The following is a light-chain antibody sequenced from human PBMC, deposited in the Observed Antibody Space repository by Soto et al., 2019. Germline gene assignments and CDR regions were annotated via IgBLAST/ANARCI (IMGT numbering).Light chain of an antibody. J-gene: IGKJ1*01. CDR2: DVS. V-gene: IGKV1-5*01. CDR1: QNINYW. CDR3: QHYAFDSQT. Sequence: DIQMTQSPATVSASVGDRVTITCRSSQNINYWLAWYQQRPGSAPKLLIYDVSTLQSGVPSRFSGSHSGTDFILTISPLQPDDFATYYCQHYAFDSQTFGQGTKVEVK.